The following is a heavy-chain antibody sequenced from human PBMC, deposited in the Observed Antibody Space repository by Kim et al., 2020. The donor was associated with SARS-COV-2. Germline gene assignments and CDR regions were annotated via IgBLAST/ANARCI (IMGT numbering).Heavy chain of an antibody. CDR1: GFSFSNYA. Sequence: GRSLRLSCAASGFSFSNYAMYWVRQAPGKGLEWVALISYDGTNKDYADSVKGRFTISRDNSKNTLYLQMNSLRVEDTAVYFCARKPTTSSWSYYFEYWG. D-gene: IGHD6-13*01. CDR3: ARKPTTSSWSYYFEY. J-gene: IGHJ4*01. V-gene: IGHV3-30*04. CDR2: ISYDGTNK.